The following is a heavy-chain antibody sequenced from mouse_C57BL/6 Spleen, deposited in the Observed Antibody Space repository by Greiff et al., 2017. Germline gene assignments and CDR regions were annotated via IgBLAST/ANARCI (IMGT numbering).Heavy chain of an antibody. CDR1: GYTFTSYG. CDR3: ASGGKENYAMDY. Sequence: QVQLQQSGAELARPGASVKLSCKASGYTFTSYGISWVKQRTGQGLEWIGEIYPRSGNTYYNEKFKGKATLTADKSSSTAYMELRSLKSEDSAVYFCASGGKENYAMDYWGQGTSVTVSS. V-gene: IGHV1-81*01. CDR2: IYPRSGNT. D-gene: IGHD1-1*01. J-gene: IGHJ4*01.